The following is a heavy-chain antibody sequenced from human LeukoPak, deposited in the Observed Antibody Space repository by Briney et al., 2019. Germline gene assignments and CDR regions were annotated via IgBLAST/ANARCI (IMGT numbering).Heavy chain of an antibody. J-gene: IGHJ4*02. D-gene: IGHD4-17*01. V-gene: IGHV4-59*08. CDR2: IYYSGST. CDR1: GGSISSYY. Sequence: SETLSLTCTVSGGSISSYYWSWIRQPPGKGLEWIGYIYYSGSTNYNPSLKSRVTISVDTSKNQFSLRLSSVTAADTAVYYCARSHGDIFDYWGQGTLATVSS. CDR3: ARSHGDIFDY.